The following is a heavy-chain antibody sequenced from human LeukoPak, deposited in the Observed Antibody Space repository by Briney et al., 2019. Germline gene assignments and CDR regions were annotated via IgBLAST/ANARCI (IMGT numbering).Heavy chain of an antibody. V-gene: IGHV3-53*01. J-gene: IGHJ4*02. CDR2: IYSGGGT. D-gene: IGHD3-22*01. Sequence: GGSLRLSCAASGFTISSNYMGWVRQAPGKGLEWVSVIYSGGGTDYADSVKGRFTISRDISKNALYLQMNTLRAEDTAVYYCARAAYYYDSSGYYWEAGYFDYWGQGTLVTVSS. CDR1: GFTISSNY. CDR3: ARAAYYYDSSGYYWEAGYFDY.